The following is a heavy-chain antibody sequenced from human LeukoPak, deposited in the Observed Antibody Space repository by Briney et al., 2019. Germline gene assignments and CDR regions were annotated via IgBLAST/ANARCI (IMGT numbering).Heavy chain of an antibody. CDR3: VRGGRGDRPNY. J-gene: IGHJ4*02. Sequence: GGSLRLSCAASGFTFSDYWMNWVRQAPGTGLEWVANIKKDASEKKYVDSMKGRFTISRDNGKNSVFLQMDSLRVEETAVYYCVRGGRGDRPNYWGQGTLVTVSS. CDR2: IKKDASEK. CDR1: GFTFSDYW. D-gene: IGHD3-16*01. V-gene: IGHV3-7*01.